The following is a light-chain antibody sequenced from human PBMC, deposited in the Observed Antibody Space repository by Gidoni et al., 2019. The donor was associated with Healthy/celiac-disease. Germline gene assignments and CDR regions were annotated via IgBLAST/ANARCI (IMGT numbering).Light chain of an antibody. V-gene: IGKV1-5*01. CDR2: DAS. J-gene: IGKJ1*01. Sequence: DIQMTQSPSTLSASVGDRVTITCRASQSISSWLAWYQQKPGKAPKLLIYDASSLESGVPSRFSCSGSVTEFTLTISSLQPDDFATYYCQQYNSYSWTFXXXTKVEIK. CDR1: QSISSW. CDR3: QQYNSYSWT.